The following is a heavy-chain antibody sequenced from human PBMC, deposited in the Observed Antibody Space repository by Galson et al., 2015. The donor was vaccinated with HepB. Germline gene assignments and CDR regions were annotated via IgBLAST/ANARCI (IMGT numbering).Heavy chain of an antibody. CDR2: ISYDGSNI. D-gene: IGHD1-1*01. Sequence: SLRLSCAASGFTFSDFALHWVRQAPGKGLEWVAFISYDGSNIFYGDSVRGRFTVSRDNSKNTLYLQMDSLRAEDTAVYYCARDPGTYGDNWNYFDDWGQGTLVTVSS. CDR1: GFTFSDFA. CDR3: ARDPGTYGDNWNYFDD. V-gene: IGHV3-30*04. J-gene: IGHJ4*02.